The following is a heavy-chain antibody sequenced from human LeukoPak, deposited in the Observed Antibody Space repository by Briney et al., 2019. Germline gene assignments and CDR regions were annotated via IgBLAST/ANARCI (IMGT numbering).Heavy chain of an antibody. J-gene: IGHJ4*02. D-gene: IGHD6-13*01. V-gene: IGHV3-23*01. CDR3: ANSIAAAGPFDY. CDR2: INGSGGST. CDR1: GFTFSSYA. Sequence: GGSLRLSCAASGFTFSSYAMSWVRQAPGKGLEWVSAINGSGGSTYYADSVKGRFTISRDNSKNTLYLQMNSLRAQDTAVYYCANSIAAAGPFDYWGQGTLVTVSS.